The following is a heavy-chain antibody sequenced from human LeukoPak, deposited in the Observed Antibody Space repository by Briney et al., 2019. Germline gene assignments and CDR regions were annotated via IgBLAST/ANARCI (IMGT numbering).Heavy chain of an antibody. V-gene: IGHV3-21*01. J-gene: IGHJ4*02. CDR3: ARDKCSGGSCYDY. Sequence: GGSLRLSCAASGVTFSSYSMNWVRQAPGKGLEWVSSISSSSSYIYYADSVKGRFTISRDNAKNSLYLQMNSLRAEDTAVYYCARDKCSGGSCYDYWGQGTLVTVSS. CDR2: ISSSSSYI. D-gene: IGHD2-15*01. CDR1: GVTFSSYS.